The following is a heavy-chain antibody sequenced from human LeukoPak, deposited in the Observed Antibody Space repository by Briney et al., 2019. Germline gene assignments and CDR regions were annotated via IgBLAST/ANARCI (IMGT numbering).Heavy chain of an antibody. CDR1: GFTFSSYS. D-gene: IGHD1-26*01. CDR3: ARGVGATLNY. V-gene: IGHV3-21*01. Sequence: GGSLRLSCAASGFTFSSYSMNWVRQAPGKGLEWVSSISSSSSYIYYADSVKGRFTISRDNAKNSLYLQMDSLRVEDTAVYYCARGVGATLNYWGQGTLVTVSS. CDR2: ISSSSSYI. J-gene: IGHJ4*02.